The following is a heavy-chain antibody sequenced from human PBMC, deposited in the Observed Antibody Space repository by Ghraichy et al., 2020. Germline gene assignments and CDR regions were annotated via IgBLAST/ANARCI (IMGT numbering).Heavy chain of an antibody. CDR1: GDSISDYS. Sequence: SCTVSGDSISDYSWTWIRQPPGKGLEWIGYIYHSGSTTYNPSLQSRVTISRDTSKNQFSLKLSSVTAADTAVYYCARLYDFWSGRWFDPWGQGTLVTVSS. D-gene: IGHD3-3*01. CDR2: IYHSGST. V-gene: IGHV4-59*01. J-gene: IGHJ5*02. CDR3: ARLYDFWSGRWFDP.